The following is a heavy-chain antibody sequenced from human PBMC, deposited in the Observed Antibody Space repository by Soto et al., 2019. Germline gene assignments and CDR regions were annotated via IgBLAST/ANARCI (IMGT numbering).Heavy chain of an antibody. CDR2: ISGGGDTT. J-gene: IGHJ4*02. CDR1: GFTFNNYA. CDR3: AKGRGGSGSLTPRIDS. V-gene: IGHV3-23*01. Sequence: EVQLLESGGGLVQPGGSLRLSCAASGFTFNNYAMTWVRQAPGKGLEWVSAISGGGDTTSYADSVMGRFTVSRDGSKNTLYLQMSSLRAEDTALYYCAKGRGGSGSLTPRIDSWGQGTLVTVSS. D-gene: IGHD3-10*01.